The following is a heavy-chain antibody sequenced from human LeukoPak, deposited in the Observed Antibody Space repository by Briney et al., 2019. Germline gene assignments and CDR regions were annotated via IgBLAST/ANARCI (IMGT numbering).Heavy chain of an antibody. Sequence: GSLRLSCAASGFTFSSYSMSWVRQAPGKGLEWVANIKQDGSEKYYVDSVKGRFTISRDNAKNSLYLQMNSLRAEDTAVYYCAKDPHCSGGSCYSTFDYWGQGTLVTVSS. CDR3: AKDPHCSGGSCYSTFDY. CDR2: IKQDGSEK. J-gene: IGHJ4*02. CDR1: GFTFSSYS. V-gene: IGHV3-7*01. D-gene: IGHD2-15*01.